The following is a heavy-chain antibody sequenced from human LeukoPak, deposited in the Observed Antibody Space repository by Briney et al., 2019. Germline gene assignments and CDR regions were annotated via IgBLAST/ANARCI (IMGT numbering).Heavy chain of an antibody. D-gene: IGHD3-22*01. CDR1: GFSFSSYW. Sequence: GGSLRLSCAAYGFSFSSYWMSWVRQAPGKGLEWVANIKLDGSEKYYVDSVKGRFTISRDNAKKSLYLQMNSLRDEDTAVYYCARDLVVAGLVPWGQGTLVLVSS. CDR2: IKLDGSEK. V-gene: IGHV3-7*01. J-gene: IGHJ5*02. CDR3: ARDLVVAGLVP.